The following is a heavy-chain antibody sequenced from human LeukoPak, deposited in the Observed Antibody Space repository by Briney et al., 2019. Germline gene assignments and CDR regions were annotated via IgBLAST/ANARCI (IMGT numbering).Heavy chain of an antibody. J-gene: IGHJ4*02. Sequence: SGGSLRLSCAASGFTFSSYAMSWVRQAPGKGLEWVSAISGSGGSTYYADSVKGRFTISRDNSKNTLYLQMNSLRAEDTAVYYCRCDCRLTGEGDYWGQGTLVTVSS. CDR2: ISGSGGST. D-gene: IGHD7-27*01. V-gene: IGHV3-23*01. CDR3: RCDCRLTGEGDY. CDR1: GFTFSSYA.